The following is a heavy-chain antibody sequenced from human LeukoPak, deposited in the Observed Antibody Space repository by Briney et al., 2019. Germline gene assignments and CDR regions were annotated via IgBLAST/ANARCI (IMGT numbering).Heavy chain of an antibody. CDR2: IYSGGST. J-gene: IGHJ4*02. CDR3: AKDQLRGYSYGSIDY. D-gene: IGHD5-18*01. V-gene: IGHV3-66*01. Sequence: GGSLRLSCAASEFSVGSNYMTWVRQAPGKGLEWVSLIYSGGSTYYVDSVKGRFTISRDNSKNTLYLQMNSLRAEDTAVYYCAKDQLRGYSYGSIDYWGQGTLVTVSS. CDR1: EFSVGSNY.